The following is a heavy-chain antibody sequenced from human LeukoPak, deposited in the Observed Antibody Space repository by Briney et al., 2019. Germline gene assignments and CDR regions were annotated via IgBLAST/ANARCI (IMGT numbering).Heavy chain of an antibody. Sequence: ASVKVSCKASGYTFTSYGISWVRQAPGQGLEWMGWISAYNGNTNYAQKLQGRVTMTTDTSTSTAYMELRSLRSDDTAVYYCARDRAVAGFDAFDIWGQGTMVTVSS. CDR1: GYTFTSYG. D-gene: IGHD6-19*01. CDR3: ARDRAVAGFDAFDI. J-gene: IGHJ3*02. CDR2: ISAYNGNT. V-gene: IGHV1-18*01.